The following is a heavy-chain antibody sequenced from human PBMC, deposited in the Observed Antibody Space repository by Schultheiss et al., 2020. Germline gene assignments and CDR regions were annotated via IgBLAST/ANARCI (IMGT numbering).Heavy chain of an antibody. V-gene: IGHV1-18*01. Sequence: ASVKVSCKASGSIFNSYGISWVRQAPGQGLEWMGWISAYNGNTNFAQKVQGRVTMTTDTSTSTAYMEVRSLRFDDTAVYYCARDVGPVAPTYGMDAWGQGTTVTVSS. CDR3: ARDVGPVAPTYGMDA. CDR2: ISAYNGNT. D-gene: IGHD2-15*01. CDR1: GSIFNSYG. J-gene: IGHJ6*02.